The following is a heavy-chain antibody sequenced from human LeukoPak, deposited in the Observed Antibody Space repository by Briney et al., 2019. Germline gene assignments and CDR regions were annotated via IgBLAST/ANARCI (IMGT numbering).Heavy chain of an antibody. D-gene: IGHD2-2*01. J-gene: IGHJ6*03. CDR2: IIPIFGTA. V-gene: IGHV1-69*06. CDR1: GYTFTGYY. Sequence: SVKVSCKASGYTFTGYYMHWVRQAPGQGLEWMGGIIPIFGTANYAQKFQGRVTITADKSTSTAYMELSSLRSEDTAVYYCARDRVPAAKNYYYYMDVWGKGTTVTVSS. CDR3: ARDRVPAAKNYYYYMDV.